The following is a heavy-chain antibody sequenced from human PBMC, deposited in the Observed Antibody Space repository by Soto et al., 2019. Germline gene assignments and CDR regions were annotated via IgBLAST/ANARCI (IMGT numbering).Heavy chain of an antibody. CDR3: ARETRDSSSWYWFDP. J-gene: IGHJ5*02. CDR2: IIPIFGTA. CDR1: GGTFSSYA. V-gene: IGHV1-69*13. D-gene: IGHD6-13*01. Sequence: SVKVSCKASGGTFSSYAISWVRQAPGQGLEWMGGIIPIFGTANYAQKFQGRVTITADESTSTAYMELSSLRSEDTAVYYCARETRDSSSWYWFDPWGQGTLVTVSS.